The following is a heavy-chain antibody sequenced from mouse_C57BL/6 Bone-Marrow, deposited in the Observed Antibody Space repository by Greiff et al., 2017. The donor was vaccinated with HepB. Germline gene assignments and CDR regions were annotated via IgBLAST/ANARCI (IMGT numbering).Heavy chain of an antibody. CDR3: ARGGSSTMSYFDY. CDR2: IDPSDSYT. D-gene: IGHD2-1*01. J-gene: IGHJ2*01. Sequence: VQLQQPGAELVKPGASVKLSCKASGYTFTSYWMQWVKQRPGQGLEWIGEIDPSDSYTNYNQKFKGKATLTVDTSSSTAYMQLSSLTSEDSAVYYCARGGSSTMSYFDYWGQGTTLTVSS. V-gene: IGHV1-50*01. CDR1: GYTFTSYW.